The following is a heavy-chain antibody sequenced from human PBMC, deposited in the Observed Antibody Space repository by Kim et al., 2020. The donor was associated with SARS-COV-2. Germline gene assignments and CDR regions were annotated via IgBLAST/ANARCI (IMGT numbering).Heavy chain of an antibody. Sequence: SETLSLTCAVYGGSFSGYYWSWIRQPPGKGLEWIGEINHSGSTNYNPSLKSRVTISVDTSKNQFSLKLSSVTAADTAGYYCARGNDSSGYYRYFDYWGQGTLVTVSS. D-gene: IGHD3-22*01. CDR3: ARGNDSSGYYRYFDY. J-gene: IGHJ4*02. V-gene: IGHV4-34*01. CDR1: GGSFSGYY. CDR2: INHSGST.